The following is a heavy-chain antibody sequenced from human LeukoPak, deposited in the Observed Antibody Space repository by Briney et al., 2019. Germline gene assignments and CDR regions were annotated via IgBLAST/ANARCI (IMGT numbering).Heavy chain of an antibody. J-gene: IGHJ3*02. CDR2: IYTSGST. Sequence: SETLSLTCTVSGGSISSYYWSWIRQPPGKGLEWIGRIYTSGSTNYNPSLKSRVTMSVDTSKNQFSLKLSSVTAADTAVYYCARERPTVLRYFDWSNHDAFDIWGQGTMVTVSS. V-gene: IGHV4-4*07. CDR1: GGSISSYY. D-gene: IGHD3-9*01. CDR3: ARERPTVLRYFDWSNHDAFDI.